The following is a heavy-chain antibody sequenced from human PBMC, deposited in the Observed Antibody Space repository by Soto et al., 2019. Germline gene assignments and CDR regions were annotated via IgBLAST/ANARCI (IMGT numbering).Heavy chain of an antibody. CDR3: ARTHYYGSGSYPVWFDP. J-gene: IGHJ5*02. CDR1: GFSLSTSGVG. D-gene: IGHD3-10*01. V-gene: IGHV2-5*02. Sequence: QITLKESGPTLVKPTQTLTLTCTFSGFSLSTSGVGVGWIRQPPGKALEWLALIYWDDDKRYSPSLKSRLTITKXXSXNXXVLTMTNMDPVDTATYYCARTHYYGSGSYPVWFDPWGQGTLVTVSS. CDR2: IYWDDDK.